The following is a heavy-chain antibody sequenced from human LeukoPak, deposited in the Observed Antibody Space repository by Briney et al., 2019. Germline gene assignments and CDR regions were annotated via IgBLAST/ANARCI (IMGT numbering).Heavy chain of an antibody. V-gene: IGHV4-34*01. D-gene: IGHD3-22*01. CDR3: ARGRAPYYYDSSGYFY. CDR2: INHSGST. J-gene: IGHJ4*02. Sequence: SETLSLTCAVYGGSFSGYYWSWIRQPPGKGLEWIGEINHSGSTNYNPSLKSRVTISVDTSKNQFSLKLSSVTAAGTAVYYCARGRAPYYYDSSGYFYWGQGTLVTVSS. CDR1: GGSFSGYY.